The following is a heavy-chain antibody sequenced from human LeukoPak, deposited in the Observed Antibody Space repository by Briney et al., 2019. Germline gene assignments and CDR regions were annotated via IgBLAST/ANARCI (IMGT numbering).Heavy chain of an antibody. CDR1: GYRFTSYW. D-gene: IGHD6-19*01. V-gene: IGHV5-51*01. Sequence: GESLKISCKGSGYRFTSYWIGWVRQMPGKGLEWMGIIYPGDSDTRYSPSFQGQVTTSADKSIRAAYLQWSSLKASDSAMYYCARPSFSSGWTGFDYWGQGTLVTVSS. CDR2: IYPGDSDT. J-gene: IGHJ4*02. CDR3: ARPSFSSGWTGFDY.